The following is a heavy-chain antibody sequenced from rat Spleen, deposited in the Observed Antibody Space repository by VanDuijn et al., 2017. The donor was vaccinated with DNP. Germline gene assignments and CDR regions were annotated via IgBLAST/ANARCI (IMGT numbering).Heavy chain of an antibody. V-gene: IGHV5-22*01. CDR1: GFTFSDYY. J-gene: IGHJ2*01. Sequence: EVQLVESGGGLVQPGRSLKLSCAASGFTFSDYYMAWVRQAPTKGLEWVASISYDGDRIYYRDSVKGRFTISRDNAKNTLYLQMNSLRSEDMATYYCVRWNSGHFDYWGQGVMVPVSS. D-gene: IGHD4-3*01. CDR3: VRWNSGHFDY. CDR2: ISYDGDRI.